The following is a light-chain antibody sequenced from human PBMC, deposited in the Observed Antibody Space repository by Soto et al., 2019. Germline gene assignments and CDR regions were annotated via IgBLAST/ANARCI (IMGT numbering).Light chain of an antibody. Sequence: EIVLTQSPGTLPVSPGERATLSCRASHSVINNYLAWYQQKPGQAPRLLIYGASNRAAGIPDRFSGSGSGTDCTLTISRLEPEYFAVYFCQQYGSSPRTCGEGTKVEIK. CDR3: QQYGSSPRT. CDR2: GAS. J-gene: IGKJ1*01. V-gene: IGKV3-20*01. CDR1: HSVINNY.